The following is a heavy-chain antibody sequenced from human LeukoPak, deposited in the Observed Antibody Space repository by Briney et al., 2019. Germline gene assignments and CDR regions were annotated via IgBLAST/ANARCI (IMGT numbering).Heavy chain of an antibody. CDR3: ARGGGTFDY. Sequence: GGSLGLSCAASGFTFSRYWMTWVRQAPGKGLEWVANIKEDGSETHYVDSVKGRLTVSRDNAKNSLYLQMNSLTAEDTAVYYCARGGGTFDYWGQGTLVTVSS. D-gene: IGHD3-16*01. V-gene: IGHV3-7*01. CDR1: GFTFSRYW. CDR2: IKEDGSET. J-gene: IGHJ4*02.